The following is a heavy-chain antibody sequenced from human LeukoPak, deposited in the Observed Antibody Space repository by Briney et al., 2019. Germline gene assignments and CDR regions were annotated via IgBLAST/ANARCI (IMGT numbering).Heavy chain of an antibody. CDR3: ARDRTLIAAAGTVGIGY. CDR2: IWYDGSDK. V-gene: IGHV3-33*01. D-gene: IGHD6-13*01. Sequence: GGSLRLSCAASGFTFSSYGMHWVRQAPGKGLEWVAVIWYDGSDKYYADSVKGRFTISRDNSKNTLYLQMNSLRAEDTAVYYCARDRTLIAAAGTVGIGYRGQGTLVTVSS. CDR1: GFTFSSYG. J-gene: IGHJ4*02.